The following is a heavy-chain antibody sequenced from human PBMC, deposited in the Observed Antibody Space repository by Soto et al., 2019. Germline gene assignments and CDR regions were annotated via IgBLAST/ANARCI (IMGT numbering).Heavy chain of an antibody. CDR2: ISGSGGTT. Sequence: LRLSCTVSGFTFGSHAMSWVRQAPGKGLECVSGISGSGGTTFYADSVKGRFTISRDNSKKTLYLQMNSLRAEDTAVYYCAKTPYDFWSSGQYLFDHWGQGTLVTVSS. D-gene: IGHD3-3*01. J-gene: IGHJ4*02. CDR3: AKTPYDFWSSGQYLFDH. V-gene: IGHV3-23*01. CDR1: GFTFGSHA.